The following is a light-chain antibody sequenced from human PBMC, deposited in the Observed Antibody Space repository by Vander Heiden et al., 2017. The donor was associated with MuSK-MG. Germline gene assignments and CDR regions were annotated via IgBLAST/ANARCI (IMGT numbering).Light chain of an antibody. CDR3: QQDSNWPYT. CDR1: QNLYTN. CDR2: DAS. Sequence: EIVMTQSPAILSVSPGERATLSCTASQNLYTNLAWYQQKPGQAPRLLIHDASTRATGVPGRFSGNGSGTQFTLIISSLQSEEFAVYYCQQDSNWPYTFGQGTKMXIK. J-gene: IGKJ2*01. V-gene: IGKV3-15*01.